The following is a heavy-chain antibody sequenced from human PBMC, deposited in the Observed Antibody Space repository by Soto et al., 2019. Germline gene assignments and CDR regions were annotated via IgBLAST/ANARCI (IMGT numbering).Heavy chain of an antibody. CDR2: INTYNGNT. J-gene: IGHJ6*02. D-gene: IGHD3-16*01. CDR3: AMVDVYVTPSPQDV. Sequence: QVQLVQSGAEVKNPGASVKVSCKASGYTFTRYGIGWARQAPGQGLEWMGWINTYNGNTNYAQNVQGRVTLTTDTSTRTVYMELRCLRSNDTAIYYCAMVDVYVTPSPQDVWAQGTTVIVSS. V-gene: IGHV1-18*01. CDR1: GYTFTRYG.